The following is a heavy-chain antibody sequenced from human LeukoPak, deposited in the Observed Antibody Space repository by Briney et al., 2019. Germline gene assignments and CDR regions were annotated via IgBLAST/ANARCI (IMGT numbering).Heavy chain of an antibody. CDR2: IYYSGST. Sequence: SETLSLTCTVSGGSISSYYWSWIRQPPGKGLEWIGYIYYSGSTNYNPSLKSRVTISVDTSKNQFSLKLSSVTAADTAVYYCARARRRFGELLISRGAFDIWGQGTMVTVSS. V-gene: IGHV4-59*01. CDR1: GGSISSYY. J-gene: IGHJ3*02. CDR3: ARARRRFGELLISRGAFDI. D-gene: IGHD3-10*01.